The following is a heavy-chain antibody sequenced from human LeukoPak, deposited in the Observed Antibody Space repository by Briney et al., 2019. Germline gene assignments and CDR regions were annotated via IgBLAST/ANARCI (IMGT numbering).Heavy chain of an antibody. CDR1: GFTFSSYA. J-gene: IGHJ4*02. V-gene: IGHV3-23*01. CDR2: ISGSGGST. D-gene: IGHD4-17*01. CDR3: AKADYGDYEGICFDY. Sequence: GGSLRLSCAASGFTFSSYAMSWVRQAPGKGLEWVSAISGSGGSTCYADSVKGRFTISRDNSKNTLYLQMNSLRAEDTAVYYCAKADYGDYEGICFDYWGQGTLVTVSS.